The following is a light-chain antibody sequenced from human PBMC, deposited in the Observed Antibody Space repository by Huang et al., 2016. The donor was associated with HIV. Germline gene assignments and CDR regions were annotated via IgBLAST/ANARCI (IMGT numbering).Light chain of an antibody. CDR1: QGVGNT. CDR2: AAS. CDR3: QQYKAWPQYT. Sequence: IVMTQSPATLSVSPGETATLFCRASQGVGNTLACYQQKPGQAPRLRIYAASTRATGIPARFSGSGSGTEFTLTISSLQSEDLAVYYGQQYKAWPQYTFGQGTRLEIQ. V-gene: IGKV3-15*01. J-gene: IGKJ2*01.